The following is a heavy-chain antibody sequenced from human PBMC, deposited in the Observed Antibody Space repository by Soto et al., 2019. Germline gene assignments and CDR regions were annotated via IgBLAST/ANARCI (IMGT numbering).Heavy chain of an antibody. J-gene: IGHJ4*02. D-gene: IGHD1-26*01. Sequence: QVQLQEWGPGLVKPSQTLSLTCTVSGGSIRNGDYYWGWIRQPPGKGLEWIGYVYYSGTTYSHPSLKSRVTISVDTSEDEFSLRLSSVTAADTAVYYCVTVNLVGAAYDVDYWGPGTLVTVSS. CDR3: VTVNLVGAAYDVDY. CDR1: GGSIRNGDYY. V-gene: IGHV4-30-4*01. CDR2: VYYSGTT.